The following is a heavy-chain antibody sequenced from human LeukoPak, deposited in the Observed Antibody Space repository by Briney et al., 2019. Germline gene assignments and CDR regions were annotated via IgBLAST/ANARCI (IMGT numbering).Heavy chain of an antibody. Sequence: SETLSLTCTVSGGSISNCYWNWIRQPPGKGLEWIGYIYYSGTTNYNPSLKSRVSMSVDTSKNQFSLKLSSVTAADTAVYYCARPYWNDEGGAFDIWGQGTMVTVSS. CDR1: GGSISNCY. V-gene: IGHV4-59*08. J-gene: IGHJ3*02. CDR3: ARPYWNDEGGAFDI. D-gene: IGHD1-1*01. CDR2: IYYSGTT.